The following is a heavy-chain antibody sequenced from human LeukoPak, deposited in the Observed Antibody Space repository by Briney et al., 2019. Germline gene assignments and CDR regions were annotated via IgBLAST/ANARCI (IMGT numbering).Heavy chain of an antibody. D-gene: IGHD2-21*02. V-gene: IGHV1-18*01. J-gene: IGHJ5*02. CDR1: GYTFTSYG. CDR2: ISAYNGNT. Sequence: PLASVKVSCKASGYTFTSYGISWVRQAPGQGLEWMGWISAYNGNTNYAQKFQGRVTLTRDVSTSTDYLELSSLRSEDTAVYYCARDNSVRDTAWWFDPWGQGTLVTVSS. CDR3: ARDNSVRDTAWWFDP.